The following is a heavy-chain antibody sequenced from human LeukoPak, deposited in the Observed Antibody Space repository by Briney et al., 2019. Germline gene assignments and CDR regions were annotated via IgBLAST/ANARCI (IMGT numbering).Heavy chain of an antibody. CDR2: ISGSGGST. CDR1: GFTLSSNY. D-gene: IGHD5-18*01. Sequence: GGSLRLSCAASGFTLSSNYMSWVRQAPGKGLEWVSAISGSGGSTYYADSVKGRFTISRDNSKNTLYLQMNSLRAEDTAVYYCAKDRSGYSYGYDYWGQGTLVTVSS. V-gene: IGHV3-23*01. J-gene: IGHJ4*02. CDR3: AKDRSGYSYGYDY.